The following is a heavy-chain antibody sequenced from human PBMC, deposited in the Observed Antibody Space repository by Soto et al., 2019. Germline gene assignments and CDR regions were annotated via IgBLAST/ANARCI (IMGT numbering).Heavy chain of an antibody. V-gene: IGHV4-59*01. J-gene: IGHJ5*02. Sequence: PSETLSLTCTVSGGSISSYYWSWIRQPPGKGLEWIGYIYYSGSTNYNPSLKSRVTISVDTSKNQFSLKLSSVTAADTAVYYCARALQGSSWYGGSYDLIWFDPWGQGTLVTVSS. CDR3: ARALQGSSWYGGSYDLIWFDP. CDR1: GGSISSYY. D-gene: IGHD6-13*01. CDR2: IYYSGST.